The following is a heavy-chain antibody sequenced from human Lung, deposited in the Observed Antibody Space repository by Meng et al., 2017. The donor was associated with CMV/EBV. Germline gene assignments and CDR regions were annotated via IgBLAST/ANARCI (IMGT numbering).Heavy chain of an antibody. J-gene: IGHJ4*02. CDR3: ASRYCSSTSCYSGIDY. Sequence: SXXVSXXASGGTFSSYTISWVRQAPGQGLEWMGRIIPILGIANYAQKFQGRVTITGDKSTSTAYMELSSLRSEDTAVYYCASRYCSSTSCYSGIDYWGQGXLVTVSS. V-gene: IGHV1-69*02. CDR1: GGTFSSYT. D-gene: IGHD2-2*02. CDR2: IIPILGIA.